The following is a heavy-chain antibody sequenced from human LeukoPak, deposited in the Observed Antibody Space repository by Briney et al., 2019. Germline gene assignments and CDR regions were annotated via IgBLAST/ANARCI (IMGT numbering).Heavy chain of an antibody. CDR2: ISWNSGSI. Sequence: GGSLRLSCAASGFTFDDYAMHWVRQAPGKGLEWVSGISWNSGSIGYADSVKGRFTISRDNSKNTLYLQMNSLRAEDTAVYYCANIVVVPAAISSGFDYWGQGTLVTVSS. CDR1: GFTFDDYA. D-gene: IGHD2-2*01. CDR3: ANIVVVPAAISSGFDY. V-gene: IGHV3-9*01. J-gene: IGHJ4*02.